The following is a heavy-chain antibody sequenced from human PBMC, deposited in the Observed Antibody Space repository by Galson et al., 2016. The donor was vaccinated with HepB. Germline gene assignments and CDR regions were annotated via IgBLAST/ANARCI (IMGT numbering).Heavy chain of an antibody. D-gene: IGHD4-17*01. J-gene: IGHJ4*02. CDR1: GFIFNSHT. CDR3: AKDAAVTLPGVYFEF. Sequence: SLRLSCAASGFIFNSHTMHWVRQETPGKGLEWVASISHDGINAKYADSVRGRFTISRDNSKNSVYLQMSSLRAEDTAIYYCAKDAAVTLPGVYFEFRGQGTLVTVSS. V-gene: IGHV3-30*18. CDR2: ISHDGINA.